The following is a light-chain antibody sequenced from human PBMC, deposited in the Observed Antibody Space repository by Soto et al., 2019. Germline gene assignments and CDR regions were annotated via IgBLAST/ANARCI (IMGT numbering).Light chain of an antibody. J-gene: IGKJ1*01. Sequence: DIQMTQSPSTLSGSVGDRVTITCRASQTISSWLAWYQQKPGKAPKLLIYDASSLESGVPSRFSGSGPGTEFTLTISSLQPDDFATYYCQQYNSYSRTFGQGTKVDI. V-gene: IGKV1-5*01. CDR2: DAS. CDR3: QQYNSYSRT. CDR1: QTISSW.